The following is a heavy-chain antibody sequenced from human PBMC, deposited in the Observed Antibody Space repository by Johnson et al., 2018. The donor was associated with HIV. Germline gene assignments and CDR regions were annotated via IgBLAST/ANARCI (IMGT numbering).Heavy chain of an antibody. CDR2: ISYDGSYK. CDR3: ARDWGGYDAFDV. V-gene: IGHV3-30*04. CDR1: GFTFSNHA. D-gene: IGHD1-26*01. Sequence: VQLVESGGGVVQPGKSLRLSCAASGFTFSNHALHWVHQAPGKGLEWVASISYDGSYKYYADSVKGRFTISRDYSKNTLYPKMNSLRAEDTAVYYCARDWGGYDAFDVWGQGTMVTVSS. J-gene: IGHJ3*01.